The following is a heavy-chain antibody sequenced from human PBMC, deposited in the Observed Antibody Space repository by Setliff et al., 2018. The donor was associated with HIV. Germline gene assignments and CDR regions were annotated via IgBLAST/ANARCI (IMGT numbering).Heavy chain of an antibody. D-gene: IGHD5-12*01. CDR3: ARRSGGYDLFFDS. V-gene: IGHV4-39*01. Sequence: SETLSLTCTVSGNSTTSSDYYWGWVRQPTGQGLEWSGSIYYSGTTYHNPSLKSRVTISVHTSKNLLSLSLVSVTATDTDIYYCARRSGGYDLFFDSWGQGMLVTVSS. J-gene: IGHJ5*02. CDR2: IYYSGTT. CDR1: GNSTTSSDYY.